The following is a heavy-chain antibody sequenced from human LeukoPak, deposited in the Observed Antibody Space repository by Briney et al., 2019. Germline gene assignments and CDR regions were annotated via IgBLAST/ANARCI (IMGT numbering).Heavy chain of an antibody. CDR1: GFTFDDYA. J-gene: IGHJ4*02. CDR2: ISWNSGSI. CDR3: AKTAYYDSWSGYSYFDY. D-gene: IGHD3-3*01. V-gene: IGHV3-9*03. Sequence: PGGSLRLSCAASGFTFDDYAMHWVRQAPGKGLEWVSGISWNSGSIGYADSVKGRFTISRDNAKNSLYLQMNSLRAEDMALYYCAKTAYYDSWSGYSYFDYWGQGTLVTVSS.